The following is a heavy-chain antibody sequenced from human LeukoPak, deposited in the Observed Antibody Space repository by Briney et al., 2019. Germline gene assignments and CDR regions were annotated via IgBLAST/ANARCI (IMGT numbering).Heavy chain of an antibody. J-gene: IGHJ4*02. Sequence: GGSLRLSCAASGFSFSSYAMNWVRQAPGKGLEWVSYISSSGSTIYYADSVKGRFTISRDNSKNTLYLQMNSLRAEDTAVYYCATTGYSSRNYWGQGTLVTVSS. CDR2: ISSSGSTI. D-gene: IGHD6-13*01. CDR3: ATTGYSSRNY. V-gene: IGHV3-23*01. CDR1: GFSFSSYA.